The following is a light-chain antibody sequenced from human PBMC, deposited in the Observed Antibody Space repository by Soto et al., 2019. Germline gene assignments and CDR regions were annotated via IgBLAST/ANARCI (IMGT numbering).Light chain of an antibody. V-gene: IGLV2-23*01. CDR1: SSDVGSYNV. Sequence: QSARTQPASVSGSPGQSITISCTGTSSDVGSYNVVSWYQQYPGKAPKLMIYEGSKRPSGVSNRFSGSKSGNTASLTISGLQAEDEADYYCCSYAGSSTYYVFGTGTKLTVL. CDR2: EGS. CDR3: CSYAGSSTYYV. J-gene: IGLJ1*01.